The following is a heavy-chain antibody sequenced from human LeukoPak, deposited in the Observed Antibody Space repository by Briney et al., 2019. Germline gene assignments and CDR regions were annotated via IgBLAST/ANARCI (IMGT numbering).Heavy chain of an antibody. CDR3: AKGSSGSRPYYFDY. J-gene: IGHJ4*02. CDR1: GFAFSSYA. CDR2: ITDSGGST. V-gene: IGHV3-23*01. D-gene: IGHD3-22*01. Sequence: GGSLRLSCAASGFAFSSYAMSWVRQAPGEGLEWVSAITDSGGSTYYSDSVKGRFTISRDNSKNTLYLQMNTLRAEDTAIYYCAKGSSGSRPYYFDYWGQGTLVTVSS.